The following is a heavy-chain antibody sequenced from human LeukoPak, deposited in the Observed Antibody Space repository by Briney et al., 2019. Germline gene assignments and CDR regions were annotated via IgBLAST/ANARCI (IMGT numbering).Heavy chain of an antibody. CDR3: AKRADFWSGYFDY. CDR1: GFTFSSYA. V-gene: IGHV3-23*01. J-gene: IGHJ4*02. CDR2: ISGSGGST. D-gene: IGHD3-3*01. Sequence: PGGPLRLSCAASGFTFSSYAMSWVRQAPGKGLGWVSAISGSGGSTYYADSVKGRFTISRDNSKNTLYLQMNSLRAEDTAVYYCAKRADFWSGYFDYWGQGTLVTVSS.